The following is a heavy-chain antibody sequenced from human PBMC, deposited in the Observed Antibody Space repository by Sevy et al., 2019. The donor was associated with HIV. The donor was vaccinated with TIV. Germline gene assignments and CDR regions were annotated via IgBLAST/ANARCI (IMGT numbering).Heavy chain of an antibody. CDR1: GFTFSSYW. V-gene: IGHV3-74*01. J-gene: IGHJ5*02. D-gene: IGHD3-3*01. CDR2: INSDVSST. CDR3: ARPGGITIFGVSEGWFDP. Sequence: GGSLRLSCTASGFTFSSYWMHWVRQAPGKGLVWVSRINSDVSSTSYADSVKGRFTISRDNAKNTLYLQMNSLRAEDTAVYYCARPGGITIFGVSEGWFDPWGQGTLVTVSS.